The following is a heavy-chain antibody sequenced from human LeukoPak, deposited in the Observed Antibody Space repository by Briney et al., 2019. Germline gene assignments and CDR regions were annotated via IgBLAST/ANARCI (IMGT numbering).Heavy chain of an antibody. CDR3: ARVGLIYYCGMDV. V-gene: IGHV1-2*02. CDR1: GYTFTGYY. Sequence: ASVKVSCKASGYTFTGYYMHWVRQAPGQGLEWMGWTNPNSGGTNYAQKFQGRVTMTRDTSISTAYMELSRLGSDDTAVYYCARVGLIYYCGMDVWGQGTTVTVSS. J-gene: IGHJ6*02. CDR2: TNPNSGGT. D-gene: IGHD2-8*01.